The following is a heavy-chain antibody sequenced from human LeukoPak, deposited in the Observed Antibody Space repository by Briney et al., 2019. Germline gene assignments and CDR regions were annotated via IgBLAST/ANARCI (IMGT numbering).Heavy chain of an antibody. D-gene: IGHD3-22*01. Sequence: PSETLSLTCAVYGGSFSGYYWSWIRQPPGKGLEWIGEINHSGSTNYSPSLKSRVTISVDTSKNQFSLKLSSVTAADTAVYYCARHLQRGFHFDYWGQGTLVTVSS. CDR1: GGSFSGYY. CDR3: ARHLQRGFHFDY. J-gene: IGHJ4*02. V-gene: IGHV4-34*01. CDR2: INHSGST.